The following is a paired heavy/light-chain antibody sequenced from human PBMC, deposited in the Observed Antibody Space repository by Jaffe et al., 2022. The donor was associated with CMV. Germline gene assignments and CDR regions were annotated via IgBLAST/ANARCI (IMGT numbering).Heavy chain of an antibody. Sequence: EVQLVESGGGLVQPGGSLRLSCSASGFTFSSYAMHWVRQAPGKGLEYVSAISSNGGSTYYADSVKGRFTISRDNSKNTLYLQMSSLRAEDTAVYYCVKGEVDTAMASLFDYWGQGTLVTVSS. CDR3: VKGEVDTAMASLFDY. CDR2: ISSNGGST. J-gene: IGHJ4*02. D-gene: IGHD5-18*01. CDR1: GFTFSSYA. V-gene: IGHV3-64D*06.
Light chain of an antibody. CDR2: SNN. V-gene: IGLV1-44*01. CDR3: AAWDDSLNGSWV. CDR1: SSNIGSNT. Sequence: QSVLTQPPSASGTPGQRVTISCSGSSSNIGSNTVNWYQQLPGTAPKLLIYSNNQRPSGVPDRFSGSKSGTSASLAISGLQSEDEADYYCAAWDDSLNGSWVFGGGTKLTVL. J-gene: IGLJ3*02.